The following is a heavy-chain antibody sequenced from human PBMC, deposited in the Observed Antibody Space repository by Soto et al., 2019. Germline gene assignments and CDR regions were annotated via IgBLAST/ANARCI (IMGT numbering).Heavy chain of an antibody. V-gene: IGHV4-34*01. Sequence: SETLSLTCAVYGGSFSGYYWSWIRQPPGKGLEWIGEINHSGSTNYNPSLKSRVTISVDTSKNQFSLKLSSVTAADTAVYYCASDFWSGYSFDDWGQGTLVTVSS. J-gene: IGHJ4*02. D-gene: IGHD3-3*01. CDR2: INHSGST. CDR3: ASDFWSGYSFDD. CDR1: GGSFSGYY.